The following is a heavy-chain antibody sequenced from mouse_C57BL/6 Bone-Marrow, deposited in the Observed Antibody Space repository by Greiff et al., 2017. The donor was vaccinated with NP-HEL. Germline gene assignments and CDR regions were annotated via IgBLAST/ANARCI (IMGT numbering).Heavy chain of an antibody. CDR2: INPYNGGT. D-gene: IGHD2-4*01. CDR1: GYTFTDYY. Sequence: VQLQQSGPVLVKPGASVKMSCKASGYTFTDYYMNWVKQSHGKSLEWIGVINPYNGGTSYNQKFKGKATLTVDKSSSTAYMELNSLTSEDSAVYYCARDDDYDFAMDYWGQGTSVTVSS. CDR3: ARDDDYDFAMDY. J-gene: IGHJ4*01. V-gene: IGHV1-19*01.